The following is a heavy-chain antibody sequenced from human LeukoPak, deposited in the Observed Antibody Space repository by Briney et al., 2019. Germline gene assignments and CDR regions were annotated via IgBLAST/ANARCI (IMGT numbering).Heavy chain of an antibody. CDR3: ARGDSSGYQRNTKFDY. CDR1: GFTFSSYD. V-gene: IGHV3-13*01. J-gene: IGHJ4*02. D-gene: IGHD3-22*01. CDR2: IGTAGDT. Sequence: PGGSLRLSCAASGFTFSSYDMHWVRQTTGKGLEWVSAIGTAGDTYYPGSVKGRFTISRENAKNSLYLQMNSLRAGDTAEYYCARGDSSGYQRNTKFDYWGQGTLVTVSS.